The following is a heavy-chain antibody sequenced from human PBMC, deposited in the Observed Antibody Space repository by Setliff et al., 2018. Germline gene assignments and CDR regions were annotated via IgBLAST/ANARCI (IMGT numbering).Heavy chain of an antibody. D-gene: IGHD2-15*01. J-gene: IGHJ4*02. CDR3: ARGVSGVSWTPRY. Sequence: SETLSLTCAVYGESFSGHYWSWIRQPPGKGLEWIGEINHSGSTNYNPSLKSRVTISVDTSKNQFSLKLSPVAAADTAVYYCARGVSGVSWTPRYWGRGTLVTVSS. V-gene: IGHV4-34*01. CDR1: GESFSGHY. CDR2: INHSGST.